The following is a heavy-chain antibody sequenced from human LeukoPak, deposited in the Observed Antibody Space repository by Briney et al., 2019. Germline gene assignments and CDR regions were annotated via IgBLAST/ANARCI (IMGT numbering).Heavy chain of an antibody. V-gene: IGHV3-13*01. CDR1: GFTFSSYD. CDR2: IGTAGDT. J-gene: IGHJ4*02. Sequence: GGSLRLSCAASGFTFSSYDMHWVRQATGKGLEWVSAIGTAGDTYYPGSVKGRFTISRENAKNSLYLQMNSLRAEDTAVYYCARDLGQQPPFDYWGQGTLVTVSS. CDR3: ARDLGQQPPFDY. D-gene: IGHD6-13*01.